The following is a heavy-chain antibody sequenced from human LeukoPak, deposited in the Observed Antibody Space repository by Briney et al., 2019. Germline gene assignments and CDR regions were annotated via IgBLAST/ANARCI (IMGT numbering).Heavy chain of an antibody. CDR1: GFTFSSYN. J-gene: IGHJ4*02. V-gene: IGHV3-21*06. CDR3: ARRAGAYSHPYDY. D-gene: IGHD4/OR15-4a*01. Sequence: KAGGSLRLSCAASGFTFSSYNMNWVRQAPGKGLEWVSSITRSNYIYYADSVKGRFTIPRNNAKNSLYLQMNSLRAEDTAVYYCARRAGAYSHPYDYWGQGTLVTVSS. CDR2: ITRSNYI.